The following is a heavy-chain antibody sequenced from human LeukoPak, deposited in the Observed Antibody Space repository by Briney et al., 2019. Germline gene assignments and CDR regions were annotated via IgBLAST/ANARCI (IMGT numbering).Heavy chain of an antibody. J-gene: IGHJ4*02. CDR1: GYSFNGYG. Sequence: ASVKVSCKAFGYSFNGYGISWVRQAPGQGLEWMGWVSAYNGNTNYAQKFQGRVTMTTDTSSSTAYMELRSLRSDDTAVYYCARDCKGNRQSPYYFDYWGQGTLVTVSS. V-gene: IGHV1-18*01. D-gene: IGHD1-14*01. CDR3: ARDCKGNRQSPYYFDY. CDR2: VSAYNGNT.